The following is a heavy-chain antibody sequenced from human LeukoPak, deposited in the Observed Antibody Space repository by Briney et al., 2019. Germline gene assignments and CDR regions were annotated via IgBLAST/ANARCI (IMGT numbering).Heavy chain of an antibody. Sequence: PSETLSLTCTVSGGSISSSSYYWGWIRQPPGKGLEWIGSIYYSGSTYYNPSLKSRVTISVDTSKNQFSLKLSSVTAADTAVYYCARVPPNYDFWSGTRYYYYMDVWGKGTTVTVSS. CDR3: ARVPPNYDFWSGTRYYYYMDV. CDR1: GGSISSSSYY. J-gene: IGHJ6*03. D-gene: IGHD3-3*01. V-gene: IGHV4-39*01. CDR2: IYYSGST.